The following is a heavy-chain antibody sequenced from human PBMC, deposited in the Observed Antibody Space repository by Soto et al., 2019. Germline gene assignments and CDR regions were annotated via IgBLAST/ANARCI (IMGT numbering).Heavy chain of an antibody. CDR1: GFTFSDHF. CDR3: ARESPYYYDSSGYYYHASDI. Sequence: GGSLRLSCAASGFTFSDHFMDWVRQAPGKGLEWVGRTRNKANTYTTEYAASVKGRFTISRDDSKNSLYLQMNSLKTEDTAVYYCARESPYYYDSSGYYYHASDIWGQGTMVTVSS. V-gene: IGHV3-72*01. CDR2: TRNKANTYTT. D-gene: IGHD3-22*01. J-gene: IGHJ3*02.